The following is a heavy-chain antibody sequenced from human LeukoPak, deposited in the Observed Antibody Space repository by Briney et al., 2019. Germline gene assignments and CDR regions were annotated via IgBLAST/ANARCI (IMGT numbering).Heavy chain of an antibody. Sequence: SETLSLTCTVSGGSISSYYWSWIRQPPGKGLEWIGHIYYSGSTNYNPSLKSRVTISVDTSKNQFSWKLSSVTAADRAVYYCARQVVATVDYGGQGTLVTVSS. V-gene: IGHV4-59*08. CDR2: IYYSGST. CDR3: ARQVVATVDY. J-gene: IGHJ4*02. CDR1: GGSISSYY. D-gene: IGHD5-12*01.